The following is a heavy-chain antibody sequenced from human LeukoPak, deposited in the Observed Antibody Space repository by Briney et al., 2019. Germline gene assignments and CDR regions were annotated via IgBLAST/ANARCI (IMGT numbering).Heavy chain of an antibody. V-gene: IGHV4-39*07. D-gene: IGHD5-24*01. CDR1: GGSISSSSYY. Sequence: PSETLSLTCTVSGGSISSSSYYWGWIRQPPGKGLEWIGSIYYSGSTYYKPSLKSRVTISVDTSKNQFSLKLSSVTAADTAVYYCAINRRLATGFDLWGRGTLVTVSS. CDR3: AINRRLATGFDL. CDR2: IYYSGST. J-gene: IGHJ2*01.